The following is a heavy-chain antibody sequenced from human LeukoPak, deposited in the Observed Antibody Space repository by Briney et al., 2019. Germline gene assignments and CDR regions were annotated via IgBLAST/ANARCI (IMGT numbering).Heavy chain of an antibody. V-gene: IGHV3-49*03. CDR1: GFTFGDYG. Sequence: PGGSLRLSCTASGFTFGDYGMSWFRQAPGKGLEGVGFIRSEGYGGTTEYAASVKGRFTISRDDSKSIAYLQMNSLKTEDTAVYYCSRGGTYTRGYWGQGTLVTVSS. D-gene: IGHD1-26*01. J-gene: IGHJ4*02. CDR2: IRSEGYGGTT. CDR3: SRGGTYTRGY.